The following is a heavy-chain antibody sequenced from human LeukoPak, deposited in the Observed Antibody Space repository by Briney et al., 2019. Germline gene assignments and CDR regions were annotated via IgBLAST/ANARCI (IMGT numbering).Heavy chain of an antibody. V-gene: IGHV3-53*01. CDR1: GFTVSSHY. CDR3: ARGISSAFDY. D-gene: IGHD3-3*02. CDR2: IYSDGST. J-gene: IGHJ4*02. Sequence: PGGSLRLSCAASGFTVSSHYMSWVRQAPGKGLEWVSVIYSDGSTYYADSVKGRFTISRDTSKNTLYLQMNSLRAEDTAVYYCARGISSAFDYWGQGTLVTVSS.